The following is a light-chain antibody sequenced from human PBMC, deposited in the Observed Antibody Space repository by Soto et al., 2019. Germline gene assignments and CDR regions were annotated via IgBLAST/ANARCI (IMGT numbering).Light chain of an antibody. CDR3: KRYNSYST. V-gene: IGKV1-5*01. CDR2: DAS. CDR1: QSISTW. J-gene: IGKJ1*01. Sequence: DIQMTQSPSTLSASLGDSVTITCRASQSISTWLAWYQQKPGKAPKLLIYDASSLESGVPSRFSGSGSGTEFTLTIRSLQPEDFASYYCKRYNSYSTFGQGTKVDIK.